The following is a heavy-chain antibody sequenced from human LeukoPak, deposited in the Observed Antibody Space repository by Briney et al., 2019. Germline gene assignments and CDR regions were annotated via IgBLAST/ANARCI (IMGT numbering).Heavy chain of an antibody. CDR3: AKRLRITIFGDNDP. D-gene: IGHD3-3*01. J-gene: IGHJ5*02. Sequence: GGSLRLSCAASGFNFSIYAMSWVRQAPGRGLQWVSGISASGATTYYADSLKGRFTVSRDISKNTLYLQMNSLRAEDTAVYYCAKRLRITIFGDNDPWGQGTLVTVSS. V-gene: IGHV3-23*01. CDR1: GFNFSIYA. CDR2: ISASGATT.